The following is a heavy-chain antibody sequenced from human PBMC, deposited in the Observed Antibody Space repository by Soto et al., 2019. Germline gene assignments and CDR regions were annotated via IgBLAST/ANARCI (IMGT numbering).Heavy chain of an antibody. V-gene: IGHV4-59*08. CDR3: ARRPWNCDFLSEMQGDAFDT. Sequence: SETLSLTCTASGGSISSYYWSWIRQPPGKGLEWIGYIYYSGSTNYNPSLKSRVTISVDTSKNQFSLKLSSVTAADTAVYYCARRPWNCDFLSEMQGDAFDTWCRGTILTVSS. CDR1: GGSISSYY. D-gene: IGHD3-3*01. CDR2: IYYSGST. J-gene: IGHJ3*02.